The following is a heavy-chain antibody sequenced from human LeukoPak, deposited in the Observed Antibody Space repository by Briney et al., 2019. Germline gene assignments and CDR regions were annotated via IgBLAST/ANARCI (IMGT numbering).Heavy chain of an antibody. CDR2: IKSKTDGGTT. CDR3: TTRSGFWSGSDY. CDR1: GFTFITYP. V-gene: IGHV3-15*01. Sequence: GGSLRLSCAASGFTFITYPMHWVRQAPGKGLEWVGRIKSKTDGGTTDYAAPVKGRFTISRDDSKNTLYLQMNSLKTEDTAMYYCTTRSGFWSGSDYWGQGTLVTVSS. D-gene: IGHD3-3*01. J-gene: IGHJ4*02.